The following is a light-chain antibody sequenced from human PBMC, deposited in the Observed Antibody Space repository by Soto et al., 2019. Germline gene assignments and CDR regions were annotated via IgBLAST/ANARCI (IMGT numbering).Light chain of an antibody. Sequence: QSVLTQPPSASGTPGQRVTISCSGSGSNIGSNTVDWYQQLPGTAPKLLIYSNNQRPSGVPDRFSGSKSGTSVSLAISGLQSDDEADYYCAAWDDSLNGRLFGTGTKLTVL. J-gene: IGLJ1*01. V-gene: IGLV1-44*01. CDR3: AAWDDSLNGRL. CDR1: GSNIGSNT. CDR2: SNN.